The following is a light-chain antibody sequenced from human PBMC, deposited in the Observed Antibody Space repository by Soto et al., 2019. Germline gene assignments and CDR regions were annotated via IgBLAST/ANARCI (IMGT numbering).Light chain of an antibody. J-gene: IGKJ3*01. CDR2: WAS. Sequence: DIVMTQSPDSLAVSLGERATINCKSSQNVLSSSNNKNYLAWYQQKPGQPPKLLIYWASTRESGVPDRFSGSGSGTDFTLTISSLQAEDGAVYYCQQYYSIHPAFGPGTKVAIK. V-gene: IGKV4-1*01. CDR3: QQYYSIHPA. CDR1: QNVLSSSNNKNY.